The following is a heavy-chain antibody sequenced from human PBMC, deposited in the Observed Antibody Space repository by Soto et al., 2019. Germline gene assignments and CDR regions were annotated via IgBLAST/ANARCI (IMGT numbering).Heavy chain of an antibody. D-gene: IGHD3-3*01. Sequence: GESLKISCAASGFTFSSYWMHWVRQAPGKGLVWVSRINSDGSSTSYADSVKGRFTISRDNAKNTLYLQMNSLRAEDTAVYYCARAAEYYDFWSGYLTIVYFDYWGQGTLVTVSS. CDR1: GFTFSSYW. J-gene: IGHJ4*02. CDR2: INSDGSST. V-gene: IGHV3-74*01. CDR3: ARAAEYYDFWSGYLTIVYFDY.